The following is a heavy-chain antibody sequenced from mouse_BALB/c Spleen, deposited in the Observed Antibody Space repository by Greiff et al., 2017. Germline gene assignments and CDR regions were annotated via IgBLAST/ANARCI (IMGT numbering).Heavy chain of an antibody. J-gene: IGHJ4*01. V-gene: IGHV2-6-2*01. CDR1: GFSLTSYG. CDR3: ARYGNHYYAMDY. D-gene: IGHD2-1*01. CDR2: IWSDGST. Sequence: VKLMESGPDLVAPSQSLSITCTVSGFSLTSYGVHWVRQPPGKGLEWLVVIWSDGSTTYNSALKSRLSISKDNSKSQVFLKMNSLQTDDTAMYYCARYGNHYYAMDYWGQGTSVTVSS.